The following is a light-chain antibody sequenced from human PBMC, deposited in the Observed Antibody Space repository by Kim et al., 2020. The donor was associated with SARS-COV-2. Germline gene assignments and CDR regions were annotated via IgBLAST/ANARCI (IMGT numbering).Light chain of an antibody. CDR1: TSNIGKNT. V-gene: IGLV1-44*01. Sequence: QSVLTQAPSASGTPGQRVTISCSGSTSNIGKNTVNWYRQVPGAAPKLIIYSNIQRPSGVPDRFSGSKSGTSASLAITGLQSEDEADYHCAAWDDSLNGVVFGGGTQLTVL. CDR2: SNI. CDR3: AAWDDSLNGVV. J-gene: IGLJ2*01.